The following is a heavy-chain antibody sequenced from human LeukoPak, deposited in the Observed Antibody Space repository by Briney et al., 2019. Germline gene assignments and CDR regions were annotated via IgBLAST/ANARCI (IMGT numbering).Heavy chain of an antibody. CDR2: IKQDGSEK. J-gene: IGHJ4*01. Sequence: GGSLRLSCAASGFTFSSYWMSWVRQAPGKGLEWVANIKQDGSEKYYVDSVKGRFSISRDNSKSTLFLQMSSLTVENTAVYYCVRDADAFYYASGGYSTFDYWGPGTLVTVSS. D-gene: IGHD3-22*01. V-gene: IGHV3-7*01. CDR3: VRDADAFYYASGGYSTFDY. CDR1: GFTFSSYW.